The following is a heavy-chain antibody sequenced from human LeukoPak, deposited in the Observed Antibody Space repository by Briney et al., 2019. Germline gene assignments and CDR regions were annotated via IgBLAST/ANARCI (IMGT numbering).Heavy chain of an antibody. CDR2: IYYSGST. J-gene: IGHJ3*02. D-gene: IGHD4-11*01. Sequence: SETLSLTCTVSGGSISSGDYYWTWIRQPPGKGLEWIGCIYYSGSTYYNPSLKSRLTISVDTSKNQFSLTLSPVTAADTAVYYCSRDVQTSGDAFDIWGQGTMVTVSS. CDR1: GGSISSGDYY. CDR3: SRDVQTSGDAFDI. V-gene: IGHV4-30-4*01.